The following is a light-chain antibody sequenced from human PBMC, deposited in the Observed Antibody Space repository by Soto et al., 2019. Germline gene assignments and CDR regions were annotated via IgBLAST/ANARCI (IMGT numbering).Light chain of an antibody. V-gene: IGLV2-8*01. J-gene: IGLJ1*01. CDR3: SSFAGSGTV. Sequence: QSALTQPPSASGSPGQSVTISCTGTSSDVGGYNYVSWYQQHPGKAPKLMIYEINKRPSGVPDRFSGSKSGSTASLTVSGLQAEDEDDYYCSSFAGSGTVFGTGTKVTVL. CDR1: SSDVGGYNY. CDR2: EIN.